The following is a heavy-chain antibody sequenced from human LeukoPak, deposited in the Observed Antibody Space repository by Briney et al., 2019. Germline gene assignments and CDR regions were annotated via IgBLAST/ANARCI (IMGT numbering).Heavy chain of an antibody. J-gene: IGHJ4*02. D-gene: IGHD2-21*01. CDR1: GYSISSGYY. CDR3: ARAVYSPYYFDY. V-gene: IGHV4-38-2*02. CDR2: IYHSGST. Sequence: SETLSLTCTVSGYSISSGYYWGWIRQPPGKGLEWIGSIYHSGSTYYNPSLKSRVTISVDTSKNQFSLKLSSVTAADTAVYYCARAVYSPYYFDYWGQGTLVTVSS.